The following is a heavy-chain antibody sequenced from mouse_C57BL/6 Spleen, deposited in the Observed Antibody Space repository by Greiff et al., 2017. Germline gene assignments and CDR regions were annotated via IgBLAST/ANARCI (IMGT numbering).Heavy chain of an antibody. CDR3: ARDRHYGSSYGYFDV. V-gene: IGHV3-6*01. CDR1: GYSITSGYY. J-gene: IGHJ1*03. CDR2: ISYDGSN. Sequence: EVKLQESGPGLVKPSQSLSLTCSVTGYSITSGYYWNWIRQFPGNKLEWMGYISYDGSNNYNPSLKNRISITRDTSKNQFFLKLNSVTTEDTATYYCARDRHYGSSYGYFDVWGTGTTVTVSA. D-gene: IGHD1-1*01.